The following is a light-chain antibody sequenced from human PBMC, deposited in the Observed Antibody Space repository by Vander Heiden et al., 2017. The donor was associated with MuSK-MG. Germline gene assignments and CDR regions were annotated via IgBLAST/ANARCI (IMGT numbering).Light chain of an antibody. CDR2: AAS. CDR3: QQSYSIPQT. CDR1: QSISSY. V-gene: IGKV1-39*01. Sequence: DIQITQSPSSLSASVGDRVTITCRASQSISSYLNWYQQKPGKAPKFLIYAASSLHSGVPSRFIGSGSGTDFTLTISSLQPEDFATYYCQQSYSIPQTFGQGTTVEI. J-gene: IGKJ1*01.